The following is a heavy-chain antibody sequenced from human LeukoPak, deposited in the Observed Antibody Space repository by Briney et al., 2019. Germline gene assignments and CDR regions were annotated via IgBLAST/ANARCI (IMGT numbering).Heavy chain of an antibody. CDR1: GFTFSNNW. J-gene: IGHJ4*02. Sequence: GGSLRLSCAASGFTFSNNWMTWVRQAPGKGLEWDSRISWNSGSIGYADSVKGRFTISRDNAKNSLYLQMNSLRAEDTALYYCAKDMGSGSYYFEGGGYWGQGTLVTVSS. CDR2: ISWNSGSI. CDR3: AKDMGSGSYYFEGGGY. D-gene: IGHD1-26*01. V-gene: IGHV3-9*01.